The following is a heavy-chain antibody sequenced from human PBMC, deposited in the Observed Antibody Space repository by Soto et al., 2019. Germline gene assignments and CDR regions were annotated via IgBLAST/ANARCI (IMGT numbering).Heavy chain of an antibody. CDR3: ARSTYYDILTGSYYYYAMDV. Sequence: GRSLRLSWAPSAFTVGSNYISCVRQPAGKGLGWVSVMCSEGTPYYAASVKGRFPSTRENSNNTLYLHRNNLRAEDTAVYYCARSTYYDILTGSYYYYAMDVWGQGTTVTVSS. CDR1: AFTVGSNY. CDR2: MCSEGTP. V-gene: IGHV3-53*05. J-gene: IGHJ6*02. D-gene: IGHD3-9*01.